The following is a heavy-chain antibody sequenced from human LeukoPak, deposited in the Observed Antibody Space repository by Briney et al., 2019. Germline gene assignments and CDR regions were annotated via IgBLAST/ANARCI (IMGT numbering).Heavy chain of an antibody. CDR2: IYSGGTT. V-gene: IGHV3-53*01. CDR1: GFTVSNNY. D-gene: IGHD3-10*01. Sequence: AGTLRLTCAASGFTVSNNYMSWVRQTPRKRLEWVSLIYSGGTTYYADSLRGRFTISRDYSKNTILLPMDSLTVEDTAIYYCARGKEDSPLWVGEPPYFDNWGQGTLVTVSS. J-gene: IGHJ4*02. CDR3: ARGKEDSPLWVGEPPYFDN.